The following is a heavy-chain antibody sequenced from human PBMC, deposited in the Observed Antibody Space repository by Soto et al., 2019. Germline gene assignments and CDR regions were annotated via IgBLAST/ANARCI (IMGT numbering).Heavy chain of an antibody. CDR3: ARRGAPYNWFGP. CDR2: IYYSGST. J-gene: IGHJ5*02. Sequence: SETLSLTCTVSGGSISSYYWSWIRQPPGKGLEWIGYIYYSGSTNYNPSLKSRVTISLDTSKNQFSLRLSSATSADTAVYYCARRGAPYNWFGPWGQGTLVTAPQ. CDR1: GGSISSYY. D-gene: IGHD3-10*01. V-gene: IGHV4-59*01.